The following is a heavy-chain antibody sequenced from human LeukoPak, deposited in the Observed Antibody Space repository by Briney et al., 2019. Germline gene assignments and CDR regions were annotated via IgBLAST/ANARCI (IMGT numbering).Heavy chain of an antibody. CDR2: ISAYNGNT. D-gene: IGHD6-19*01. CDR1: GGTFSSYA. CDR3: ARQAAVAGFSPSGYYFDY. V-gene: IGHV1-18*01. Sequence: ASVKVSCKASGGTFSSYAISWVRQAPGQGLEWMGWISAYNGNTNYAQKLQGRVTMTTDTSTSTAYMELRSLRSDDTAVYYCARQAAVAGFSPSGYYFDYWGQGTLVTVSS. J-gene: IGHJ4*02.